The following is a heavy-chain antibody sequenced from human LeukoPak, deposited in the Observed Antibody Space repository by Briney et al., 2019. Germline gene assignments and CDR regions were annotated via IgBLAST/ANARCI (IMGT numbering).Heavy chain of an antibody. Sequence: GGSLRLSCAASGFTLSSYAMSWVRQGPGKGLEWVSAISVSGNTYHADSVKGRFTISRDNAKNSLYLQMNSLRAEDTAVYYCARERNSYGYFKSFDYWGQGTLVTVSS. CDR3: ARERNSYGYFKSFDY. D-gene: IGHD5-18*01. CDR1: GFTLSSYA. J-gene: IGHJ4*02. V-gene: IGHV3-23*01. CDR2: ISVSGNT.